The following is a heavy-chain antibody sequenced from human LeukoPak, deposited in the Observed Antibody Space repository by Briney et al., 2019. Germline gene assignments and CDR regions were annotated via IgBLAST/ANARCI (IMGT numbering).Heavy chain of an antibody. V-gene: IGHV4-34*01. J-gene: IGHJ5*02. CDR1: GGSFSGYY. CDR2: INHSGST. D-gene: IGHD6-13*01. Sequence: SETRSLTCAVYGGSFSGYYWSWIRQPPEKGVEWIGEINHSGSTNYNPSLKSRVTISVDTSKDQFSLKLSSVTAADTAVYYCARVLQAAAGTPYNWFDPWGQGTLVTVSS. CDR3: ARVLQAAAGTPYNWFDP.